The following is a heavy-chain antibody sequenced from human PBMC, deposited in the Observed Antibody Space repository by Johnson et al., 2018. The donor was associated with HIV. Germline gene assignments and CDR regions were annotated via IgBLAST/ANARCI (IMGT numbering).Heavy chain of an antibody. D-gene: IGHD2-2*01. CDR2: ISYDGSNK. CDR1: GFTFSSYA. CDR3: ARGLVVPA. Sequence: QVKLVESGGGVVQPGRSLRLSCAASGFTFSSYAMHWVRQAPGKGLEWVAVISYDGSNKYYVDSAKGRFTISRDNAKNSLYLQMNSLRAEDTAVYYCARGLVVPAWGQGTMVTVSS. J-gene: IGHJ3*01. V-gene: IGHV3-30-3*01.